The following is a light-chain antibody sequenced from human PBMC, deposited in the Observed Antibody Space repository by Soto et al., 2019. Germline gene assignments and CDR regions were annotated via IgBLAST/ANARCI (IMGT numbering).Light chain of an antibody. V-gene: IGKV3-15*01. CDR1: QNVYNN. CDR2: DAS. J-gene: IGKJ4*01. Sequence: EIVMTQSPATLSVSPGEGATLSCKASQNVYNNLAWYQQRPGQPPRLLIYDASTRATGISARFSGSGYGTEFTLPISSLHSEDFAVYFFKQCRNWPPTLGGGTKVDIK. CDR3: KQCRNWPPT.